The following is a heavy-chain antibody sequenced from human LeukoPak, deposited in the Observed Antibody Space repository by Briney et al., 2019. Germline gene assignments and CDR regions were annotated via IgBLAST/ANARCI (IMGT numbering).Heavy chain of an antibody. J-gene: IGHJ4*02. Sequence: PSETLSLTCTVSGGSISSGGYYWSWIRQPAGKGLEWIGRIYTSGSTNYNPSPKSRVTMSVDTSKNQFSLKLSSVTAADTAVYYCAREHRPRKPIAAAVSPLSLWGQGTLVTVSS. CDR1: GGSISSGGYY. D-gene: IGHD6-13*01. CDR3: AREHRPRKPIAAAVSPLSL. CDR2: IYTSGST. V-gene: IGHV4-61*02.